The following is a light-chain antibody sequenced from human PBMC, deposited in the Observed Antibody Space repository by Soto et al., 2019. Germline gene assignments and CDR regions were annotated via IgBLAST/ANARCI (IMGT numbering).Light chain of an antibody. CDR1: QNIERY. CDR2: DAS. J-gene: IGKJ1*01. CDR3: QQYENYWT. V-gene: IGKV1-5*01. Sequence: DIQMTQSPSTLSASVGDRVTITCRDSQNIERYMAWYQHKPRKAPNLLTYDASKLDSGVPSRFSGSGSGTEFSLTISNLQPDDCATYYCQQYENYWTFGQGTKVDI.